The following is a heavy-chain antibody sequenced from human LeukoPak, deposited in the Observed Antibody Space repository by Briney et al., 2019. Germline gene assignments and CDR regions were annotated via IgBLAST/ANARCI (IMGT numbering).Heavy chain of an antibody. CDR1: GGSISSYY. V-gene: IGHV4-59*01. CDR2: IYYSGST. CDR3: AREVITMVQGDWFDP. J-gene: IGHJ5*02. D-gene: IGHD3-10*01. Sequence: SETLSLTCTVSGGSISSYYWSWIQQPPGKGLEWIGYIYYSGSTNYNPSLKSRVTISVDTSKNQFSLKLSSVTAADTAVYYCAREVITMVQGDWFDPWGQGTLVTVSS.